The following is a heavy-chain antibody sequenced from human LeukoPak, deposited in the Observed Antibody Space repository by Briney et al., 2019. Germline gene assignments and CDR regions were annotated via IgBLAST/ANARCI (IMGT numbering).Heavy chain of an antibody. Sequence: GGSLRLSCAASGFTFSDYYMSWIRQAPGKGLEWVSYISSSGSTIYYADSVKGRFTISRDNSKNTLYLQMNSLRAEDTAVYYCARTIKAGRNYYYYMDVWGKGTTVTVSS. V-gene: IGHV3-11*04. D-gene: IGHD6-13*01. J-gene: IGHJ6*03. CDR2: ISSSGSTI. CDR3: ARTIKAGRNYYYYMDV. CDR1: GFTFSDYY.